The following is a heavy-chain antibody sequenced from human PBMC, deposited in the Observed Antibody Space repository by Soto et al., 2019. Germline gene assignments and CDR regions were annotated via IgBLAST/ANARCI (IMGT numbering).Heavy chain of an antibody. J-gene: IGHJ3*02. V-gene: IGHV3-7*01. CDR2: IKQDGSEK. CDR1: GFTFSSYW. Sequence: GGSLRLSCAASGFTFSSYWMSWVRQAPGKGLEWVANIKQDGSEKYYVDSVKGRFTISRDNAKNSLYLQMNSLRAEDTAVYYCAREIAARPFAFDIWGQGTMVTVSS. D-gene: IGHD6-6*01. CDR3: AREIAARPFAFDI.